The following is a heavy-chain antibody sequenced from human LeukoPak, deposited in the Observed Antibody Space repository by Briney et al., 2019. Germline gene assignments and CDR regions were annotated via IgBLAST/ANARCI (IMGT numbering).Heavy chain of an antibody. CDR2: ISCDESYK. Sequence: GGSLRLSCAASGFTFSSYAMHWVRQAPGKGLEWVALISCDESYKYYADSVKGRFTISRDTSKNTLYLQMNSLRAEDTAVYYCAELGITMIGGVWGKGTTVTISS. CDR3: AELGITMIGGV. D-gene: IGHD3-10*02. CDR1: GFTFSSYA. J-gene: IGHJ6*04. V-gene: IGHV3-30*04.